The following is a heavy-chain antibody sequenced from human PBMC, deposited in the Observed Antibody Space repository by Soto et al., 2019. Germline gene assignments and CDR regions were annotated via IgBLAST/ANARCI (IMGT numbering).Heavy chain of an antibody. Sequence: GESLKISCAASGFTFSSYSMNWVRQAPGKGLEWVSSISSSSSYIYYADSVKGRFTISRDNAKNSLYLQMNSLRAEDTAVYYCARAGTDGAFDIWGQGTMVTVSS. J-gene: IGHJ3*02. CDR1: GFTFSSYS. D-gene: IGHD1-26*01. V-gene: IGHV3-21*01. CDR2: ISSSSSYI. CDR3: ARAGTDGAFDI.